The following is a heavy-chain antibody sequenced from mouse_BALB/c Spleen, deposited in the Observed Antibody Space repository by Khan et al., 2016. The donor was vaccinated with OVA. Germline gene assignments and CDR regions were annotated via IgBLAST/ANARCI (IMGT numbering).Heavy chain of an antibody. V-gene: IGHV1-87*01. CDR2: TYPGNGDT. Sequence: VQLQESGAELARPGASVKLSCKASGYSFTNYWMQWVKQRPGQGLEWIGTTYPGNGDTRYTQNFKGKATLTADKSSNTAYMPLSSLASEDSAVYYCARGGITTGYFDYWGLGTTLTVSS. D-gene: IGHD1-1*01. J-gene: IGHJ2*01. CDR1: GYSFTNYW. CDR3: ARGGITTGYFDY.